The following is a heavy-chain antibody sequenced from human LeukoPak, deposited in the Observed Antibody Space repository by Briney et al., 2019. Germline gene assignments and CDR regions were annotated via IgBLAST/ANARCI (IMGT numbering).Heavy chain of an antibody. D-gene: IGHD3-22*01. Sequence: PGGSLRLSCAASGFTVSSNYMTWVRQAPGKGLEWVSSISSSSSYIYYADSVKGRFTISRDNAKNSLYLQMNSLRAEDTAVYYCARDSADYYDSSGYTDYWGQGTLVTVSS. CDR1: GFTVSSNY. J-gene: IGHJ4*02. CDR3: ARDSADYYDSSGYTDY. CDR2: ISSSSSYI. V-gene: IGHV3-21*01.